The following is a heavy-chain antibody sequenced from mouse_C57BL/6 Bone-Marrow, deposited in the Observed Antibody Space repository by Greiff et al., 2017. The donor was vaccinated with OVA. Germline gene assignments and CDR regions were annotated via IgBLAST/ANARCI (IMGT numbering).Heavy chain of an antibody. CDR2: INYDGSST. CDR3: ARGGNYGGFAY. J-gene: IGHJ3*01. V-gene: IGHV5-16*01. D-gene: IGHD2-1*01. Sequence: EVHLVESEGGLVQPGSSMKLSCTASGFTFSDYYMAWVRQVPEKGLEWVANINYDGSSTYYLDSLKSRFIISRDNAKNILYLQMSSLKSEDTATYYCARGGNYGGFAYWGQGTLVTVSA. CDR1: GFTFSDYY.